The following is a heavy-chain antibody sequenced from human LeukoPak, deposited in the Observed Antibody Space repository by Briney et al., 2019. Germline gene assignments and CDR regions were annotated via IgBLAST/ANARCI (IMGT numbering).Heavy chain of an antibody. CDR2: ISRDGDNE. Sequence: GRSLRLSCAASGFTFTNFAMHWVRQAPGKGLEWVALISRDGDNEYYADSVKGRFTISRDNSKNTLSLQVNTLRVEDTAVYYCATDKYCTPTDCLHGRFYFDNWGQGTLVTVSS. CDR1: GFTFTNFA. V-gene: IGHV3-30*01. D-gene: IGHD2-8*01. CDR3: ATDKYCTPTDCLHGRFYFDN. J-gene: IGHJ4*02.